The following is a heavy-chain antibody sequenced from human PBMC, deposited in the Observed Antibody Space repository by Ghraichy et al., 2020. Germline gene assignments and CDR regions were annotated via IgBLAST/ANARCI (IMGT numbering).Heavy chain of an antibody. Sequence: SCAASGFRLTNYAMTWVRQAPGKGLEWVSAISATAENIYYAESVQGRFTISRDSSKNTFYLQMNSLRVEDTALYYCVRSGNFDYWGQGTLVTVSS. V-gene: IGHV3-23*01. CDR2: ISATAENI. D-gene: IGHD6-25*01. CDR1: GFRLTNYA. J-gene: IGHJ4*02. CDR3: VRSGNFDY.